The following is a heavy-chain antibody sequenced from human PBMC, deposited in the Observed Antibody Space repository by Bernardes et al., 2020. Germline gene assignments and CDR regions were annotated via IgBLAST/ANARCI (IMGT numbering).Heavy chain of an antibody. CDR3: ARDHPGGDEARPFDY. V-gene: IGHV1-18*01. D-gene: IGHD3-10*01. Sequence: ASVKVSCKASGYTFTSYGISWVRQAPGQGLEWMGWISAYNGNTNYAQKLQGRVTMTTDTSTSTAYMELRSLRSDDTAVYYCARDHPGGDEARPFDYWGQGTLVTVSS. J-gene: IGHJ4*02. CDR1: GYTFTSYG. CDR2: ISAYNGNT.